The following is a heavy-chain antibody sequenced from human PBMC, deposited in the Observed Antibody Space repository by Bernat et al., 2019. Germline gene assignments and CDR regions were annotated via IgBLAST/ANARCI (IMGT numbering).Heavy chain of an antibody. J-gene: IGHJ5*02. D-gene: IGHD6-6*01. V-gene: IGHV1-3*01. CDR1: GYTFTTYA. CDR3: ARGGYSSSSYVNWFDP. Sequence: VQLVQSGAEVKKPGASVKVSCQASGYTFTTYAMHWVRQAPGQRLEWMGWINARNGDTKYSQKFQGRVTITRDTSATTAYMEVSGLRSEDTAVYYCARGGYSSSSYVNWFDPWGQGTLVTVSS. CDR2: INARNGDT.